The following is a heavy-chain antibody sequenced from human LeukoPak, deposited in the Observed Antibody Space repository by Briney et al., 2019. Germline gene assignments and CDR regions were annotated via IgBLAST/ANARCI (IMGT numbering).Heavy chain of an antibody. CDR2: IKQDGNEK. V-gene: IGHV3-7*01. CDR1: GFTFTTYW. D-gene: IGHD3-22*01. CDR3: ARDSGYYGLAFDY. Sequence: GGSLRLSCAASGFTFTTYWMSWVRQAPGKGLEWVANIKQDGNEKYYVDSVKGRFTISRDNAKNSLYLQMNSLRAEDTAVYYCARDSGYYGLAFDYWGQGTLVTVSS. J-gene: IGHJ4*02.